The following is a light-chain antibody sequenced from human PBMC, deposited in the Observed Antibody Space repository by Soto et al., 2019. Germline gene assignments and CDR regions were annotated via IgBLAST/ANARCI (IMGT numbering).Light chain of an antibody. Sequence: DIQMTQSPSSLSASVGDRVTITCQASQNINNYLNWYQQKPGRAPKLLIYDASNLEAGVPSRCRGSGSGTDFTFPISRLQPEDIATYYCQQYENLPTFDQGTRLEIK. CDR2: DAS. CDR3: QQYENLPT. CDR1: QNINNY. V-gene: IGKV1-33*01. J-gene: IGKJ5*01.